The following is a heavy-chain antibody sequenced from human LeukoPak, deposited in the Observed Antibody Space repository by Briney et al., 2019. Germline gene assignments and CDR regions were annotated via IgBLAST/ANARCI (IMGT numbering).Heavy chain of an antibody. Sequence: ASVKVSCKASGGTFRSYAISWVRQAPGQGLEWMGGIIPIFGSANYAQKFQGRVTITADEPTSTAYMELSSLRSEDTAVYYCARDWPYYYDSSGYPAYSNWFDPWGQGTLVTVSS. D-gene: IGHD3-22*01. V-gene: IGHV1-69*13. CDR1: GGTFRSYA. J-gene: IGHJ5*02. CDR3: ARDWPYYYDSSGYPAYSNWFDP. CDR2: IIPIFGSA.